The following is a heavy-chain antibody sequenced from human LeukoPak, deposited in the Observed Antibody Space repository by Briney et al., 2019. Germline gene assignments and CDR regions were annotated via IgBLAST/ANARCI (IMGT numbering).Heavy chain of an antibody. Sequence: GGSLRLSCAASGFTFSDYGMHWVRQAPGKGLEWVAFIRSDTSNKYYADSVRGRFTISRDNAKNSLYLQMNSLRAEDTAVYYCARSTWSTDAFDIWGQGTMVTVSS. J-gene: IGHJ3*02. V-gene: IGHV3-30*02. CDR1: GFTFSDYG. CDR2: IRSDTSNK. D-gene: IGHD1-1*01. CDR3: ARSTWSTDAFDI.